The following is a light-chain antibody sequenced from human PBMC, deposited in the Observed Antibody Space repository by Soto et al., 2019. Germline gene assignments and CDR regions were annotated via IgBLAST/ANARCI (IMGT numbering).Light chain of an antibody. CDR1: SSDVGSYTL. V-gene: IGLV2-23*02. CDR3: CSYAGSFTVV. CDR2: EVT. Sequence: QSVLTQPASVSGSPGQSITISCTGTSSDVGSYTLVSWYQQHPGKAPKLMIYEVTKRPSGVSNRFSGSKSGNTASLTISGLQAEDEADYYCCSYAGSFTVVFGGWTKVTVL. J-gene: IGLJ2*01.